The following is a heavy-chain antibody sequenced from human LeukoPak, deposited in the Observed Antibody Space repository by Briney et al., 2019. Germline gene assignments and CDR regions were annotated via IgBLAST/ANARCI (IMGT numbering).Heavy chain of an antibody. CDR2: IKSKTDGGTT. J-gene: IGHJ4*02. D-gene: IGHD3-22*01. CDR3: TTGSPGSSGYYLGFDY. V-gene: IGHV3-15*01. Sequence: GGSLRLSCAASGFTFSRYNMNWVRQAPGKGLEWAGRIKSKTDGGTTDYATPVKGRFTISRDDSKNTLYLQVNSLKTEDTAVYYCTTGSPGSSGYYLGFDYWDQGTLVTVSS. CDR1: GFTFSRYN.